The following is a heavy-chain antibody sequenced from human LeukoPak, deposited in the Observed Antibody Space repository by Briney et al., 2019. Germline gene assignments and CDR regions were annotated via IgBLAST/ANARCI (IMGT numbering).Heavy chain of an antibody. Sequence: PGGSLRLSCAASGFTFRSYSINWVRQAPGKGLEWVGRIDNDGSDTIYADSVKGRFTVSRDNAKNTLYLQMNSLRAEDTAVYFCARGGCSHGFDVWGQGTVVTVSS. CDR3: ARGGCSHGFDV. CDR2: IDNDGSDT. V-gene: IGHV3-74*01. D-gene: IGHD6-19*01. CDR1: GFTFRSYS. J-gene: IGHJ3*01.